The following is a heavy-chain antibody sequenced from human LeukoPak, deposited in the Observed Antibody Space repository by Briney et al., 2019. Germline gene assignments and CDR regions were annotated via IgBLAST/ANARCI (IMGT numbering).Heavy chain of an antibody. CDR1: GFTFSSYG. V-gene: IGHV3-30*18. CDR2: ISYDGSNK. D-gene: IGHD1-26*01. CDR3: AKGRTTVGATPPFDY. J-gene: IGHJ4*02. Sequence: HPGRSLRLSCAASGFTFSSYGMHWVRQAPGKGLEWVAVISYDGSNKYYADSVKGRFTISRDNSKNTLYLQMNSLRAEDTAVYYCAKGRTTVGATPPFDYWGQGTLVTVSS.